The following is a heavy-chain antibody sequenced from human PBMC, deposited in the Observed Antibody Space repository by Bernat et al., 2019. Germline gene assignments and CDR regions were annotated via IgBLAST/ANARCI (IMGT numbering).Heavy chain of an antibody. J-gene: IGHJ3*02. CDR1: AGSISSNNYF. V-gene: IGHV4-39*01. Sequence: QLQLQESGPGLVKPSEPLSPTCTVSAGSISSNNYFWGWIREPPGKGLEWIGRVYSGGSTYSNPSLKGRVTISVDTSKNQFSLKLSSVTAADTAVYYWATPWRATYYYGSSGYYGWDAFDSWGQGTMVTVSS. D-gene: IGHD3-22*01. CDR3: ATPWRATYYYGSSGYYGWDAFDS. CDR2: VYSGGST.